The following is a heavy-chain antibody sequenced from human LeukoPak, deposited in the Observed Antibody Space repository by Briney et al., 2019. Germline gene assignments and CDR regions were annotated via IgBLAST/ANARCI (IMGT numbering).Heavy chain of an antibody. D-gene: IGHD3-22*01. J-gene: IGHJ6*02. Sequence: SETLSLTCTVSGGSISSYYWSWIRQPPGKGLEWIGYIYYSGSTNYNPSLKSRVTISVDTSKNQFSLKLSSVTAADTAVYYCARVKIAYYDSSGYDYYYGMDVWGQGTTVTVSS. CDR3: ARVKIAYYDSSGYDYYYGMDV. CDR2: IYYSGST. V-gene: IGHV4-59*01. CDR1: GGSISSYY.